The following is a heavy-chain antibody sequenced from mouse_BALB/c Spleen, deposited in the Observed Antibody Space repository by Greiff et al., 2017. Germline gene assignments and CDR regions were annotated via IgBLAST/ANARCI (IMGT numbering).Heavy chain of an antibody. J-gene: IGHJ3*01. CDR1: GFDFSRYW. CDR2: INPDSSTI. CDR3: ARPEKQLGHVWFAY. V-gene: IGHV4-1*02. Sequence: EVQLQESGGGLVQPGGSLKLSCAASGFDFSRYWMSWVRQAPGKGLEWIGEINPDSSTINYTPSLKDKFIISRDNAKNTLYLQMSKVRSEDTALYYCARPEKQLGHVWFAYWGQGTLVTVSA. D-gene: IGHD3-1*01.